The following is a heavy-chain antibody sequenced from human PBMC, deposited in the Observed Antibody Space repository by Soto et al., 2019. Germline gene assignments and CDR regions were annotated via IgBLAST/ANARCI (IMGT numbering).Heavy chain of an antibody. V-gene: IGHV4-59*08. CDR3: ARLGDWYDY. Sequence: PSETLSLTCTVSGGSISGYYWSWIRQPPGKGLEWIGYIYYSGSTNYNPSLKSRVTISVDTSKNQFSLKLSSVTAADTAVYYCARLGDWYDYWGQGTLVTVSS. CDR2: IYYSGST. D-gene: IGHD3-9*01. CDR1: GGSISGYY. J-gene: IGHJ4*02.